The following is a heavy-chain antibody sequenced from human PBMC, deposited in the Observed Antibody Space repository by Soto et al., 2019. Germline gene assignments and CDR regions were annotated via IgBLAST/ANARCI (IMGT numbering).Heavy chain of an antibody. CDR2: IHWDYDK. J-gene: IGHJ6*02. Sequence: SGPTLVNPTQTLTLTWTFSGFSLKTTGMGVAWIRPPPGKALEWLALIHWDYDKRYSTSLKSRLTITKDTSKNQVVLAMTNMDPVNTATYYCAHRAYDYYYGMDVWGQGITVTVSS. CDR3: AHRAYDYYYGMDV. CDR1: GFSLKTTGMG. V-gene: IGHV2-5*02.